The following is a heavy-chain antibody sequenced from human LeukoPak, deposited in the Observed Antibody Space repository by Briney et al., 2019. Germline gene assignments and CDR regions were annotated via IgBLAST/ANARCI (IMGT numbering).Heavy chain of an antibody. Sequence: PSETLSLTCTVSGGSISSYYWSWIRRPPGKGLEWIGYIYYSGSTNYNPSLKSRVTISVDTSKNQFSLKLSSVTAADTAVYYCARGEGYSSSPDYFDYWGQGTLVTVSS. CDR2: IYYSGST. J-gene: IGHJ4*02. D-gene: IGHD6-13*01. CDR1: GGSISSYY. V-gene: IGHV4-59*01. CDR3: ARGEGYSSSPDYFDY.